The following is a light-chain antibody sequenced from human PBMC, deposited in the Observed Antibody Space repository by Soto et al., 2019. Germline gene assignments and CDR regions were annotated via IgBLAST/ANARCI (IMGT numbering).Light chain of an antibody. Sequence: DIQITQSPLTLSASIGDRVTITCRASQSINNWLAWYQQKPGKPPKLLLYGASSRDRGVPPRFSGSGSGTEFTLSISSLPPDDFATYYCQQYNRYSGMFGQGTKVEVK. V-gene: IGKV1-5*01. CDR3: QQYNRYSGM. CDR1: QSINNW. J-gene: IGKJ1*01. CDR2: GAS.